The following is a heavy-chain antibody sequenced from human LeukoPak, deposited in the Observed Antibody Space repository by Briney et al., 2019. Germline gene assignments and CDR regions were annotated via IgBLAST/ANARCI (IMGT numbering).Heavy chain of an antibody. CDR2: INPSGGST. CDR1: GYTFTGYY. D-gene: IGHD6-13*01. J-gene: IGHJ5*02. Sequence: ASVKVSCKASGYTFTGYYMHWVRQAPGQGLEWMGIINPSGGSTSYTQKFQGRVTMTRDTSISTAYMELSRLKSDDTAVYYCARERPNSSSWYARWFDPWGQGTLVTVSS. CDR3: ARERPNSSSWYARWFDP. V-gene: IGHV1-46*01.